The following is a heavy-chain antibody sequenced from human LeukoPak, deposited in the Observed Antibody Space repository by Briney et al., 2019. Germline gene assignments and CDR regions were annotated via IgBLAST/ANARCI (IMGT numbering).Heavy chain of an antibody. CDR1: GFTFSSYV. CDR2: IWYDGSNK. V-gene: IGHV3-33*08. Sequence: GRSLRLSCAASGFTFSSYVIHWVRQTPGKGLEWVAVIWYDGSNKYYADSVKGRFTISRDNSKNTLYLQMNSLRAEDTAVYYCARTDSGSYNHFDYWGQGTLVTVSS. D-gene: IGHD1-26*01. J-gene: IGHJ4*02. CDR3: ARTDSGSYNHFDY.